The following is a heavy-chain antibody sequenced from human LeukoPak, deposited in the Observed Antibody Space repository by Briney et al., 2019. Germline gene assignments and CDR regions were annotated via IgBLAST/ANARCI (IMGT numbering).Heavy chain of an antibody. CDR2: IYYSEST. J-gene: IGHJ6*01. D-gene: IGHD6-13*01. CDR3: ARMGKDSSSWYRFDYYYGMDI. CDR1: GGSISSYY. V-gene: IGHV4-59*01. Sequence: SETLSLTCTVSGGSISSYYWIWIWQPPGKGREWIGYIYYSESTNYNPSLKSRVTISVDTPKNRLSMHLSSLTAADTAVYDRARMGKDSSSWYRFDYYYGMDIWGQGTTFTVSS.